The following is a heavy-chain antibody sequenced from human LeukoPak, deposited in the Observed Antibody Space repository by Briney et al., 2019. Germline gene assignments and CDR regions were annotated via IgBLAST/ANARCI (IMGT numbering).Heavy chain of an antibody. Sequence: TSETLSLTCSVSGGSVSSHYWSWIRQPPGEKLEWLGFISYRGTSKNNPSLKSRITISVDTSKDQFSLQLRSVSAADTAVYYCARLHRYSGFNSVFFGYWGQGILVTVSS. D-gene: IGHD5-12*01. J-gene: IGHJ4*02. CDR1: GGSVSSHY. CDR3: ARLHRYSGFNSVFFGY. CDR2: ISYRGTS. V-gene: IGHV4-59*02.